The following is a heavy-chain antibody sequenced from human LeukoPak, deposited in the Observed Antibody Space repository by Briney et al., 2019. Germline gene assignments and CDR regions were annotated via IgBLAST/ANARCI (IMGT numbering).Heavy chain of an antibody. D-gene: IGHD4-17*01. J-gene: IGHJ4*02. Sequence: PSETLPLTCTVSGGSISSYYWSWIRQPPGKGLEWIGYIYYSGSTNYNPSLKSRVTISVDTSKNQFSLKLSSVTAADTAVYYCARGSYDYGDYFDYWGQGTLVTVSS. CDR3: ARGSYDYGDYFDY. CDR2: IYYSGST. V-gene: IGHV4-59*01. CDR1: GGSISSYY.